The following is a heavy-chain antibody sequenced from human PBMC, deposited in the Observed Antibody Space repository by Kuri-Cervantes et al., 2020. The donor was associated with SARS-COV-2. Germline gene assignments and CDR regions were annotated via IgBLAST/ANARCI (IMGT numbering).Heavy chain of an antibody. CDR1: GFTFNNYA. V-gene: IGHV3-23*01. CDR2: ISGNGDST. CDR3: AKDSKVESETWGGGAYSGPSYYFDF. J-gene: IGHJ4*02. D-gene: IGHD3-10*01. Sequence: GGSLRLSCVASGFTFNNYAMSWVRQAPGKGLEWVSGISGNGDSTSYADSVKGRFTISRDNSKNTLFLQMHSLRVEDTAVYYCAKDSKVESETWGGGAYSGPSYYFDFWGQGTLVTVSS.